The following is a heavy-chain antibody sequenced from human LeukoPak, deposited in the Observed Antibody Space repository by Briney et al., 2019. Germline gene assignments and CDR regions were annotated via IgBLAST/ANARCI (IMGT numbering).Heavy chain of an antibody. CDR2: IYHSGST. J-gene: IGHJ5*02. CDR1: GGSISSSNW. D-gene: IGHD3-3*01. Sequence: SETLSLTCAVSGGSISSSNWWTCVRQPPGKGLEWIGEIYHSGSTNYNPSLKSRVTITVDKSKNQFSLKLSSVTAADTAVYYCARDPGVGDYDFWSRYYTGISWSDPWGQGTLVTVSS. CDR3: ARDPGVGDYDFWSRYYTGISWSDP. V-gene: IGHV4-4*02.